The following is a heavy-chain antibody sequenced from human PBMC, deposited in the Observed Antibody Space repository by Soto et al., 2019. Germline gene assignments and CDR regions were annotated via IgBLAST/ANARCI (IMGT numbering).Heavy chain of an antibody. CDR3: AREWIQLYPTDY. Sequence: EVQLLESGGGLVQPGGSLRLSCAASGFTFSSYAMSWVRQAPGKGLEWVSAISGSGGSTYYADSVKGRFTIARDNSKNRLYLQMNSLRAEDTAVYYCAREWIQLYPTDYWGQGTLVTVSS. J-gene: IGHJ4*02. D-gene: IGHD5-18*01. V-gene: IGHV3-23*01. CDR2: ISGSGGST. CDR1: GFTFSSYA.